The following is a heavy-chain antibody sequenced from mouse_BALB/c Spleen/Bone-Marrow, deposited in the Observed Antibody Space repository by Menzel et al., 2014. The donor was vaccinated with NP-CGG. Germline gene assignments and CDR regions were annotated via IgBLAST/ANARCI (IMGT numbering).Heavy chain of an antibody. CDR1: GFSLTSYG. CDR2: IWSDGST. J-gene: IGHJ4*01. D-gene: IGHD1-1*01. V-gene: IGHV2-6-1*01. CDR3: ARCYYGYAMDY. Sequence: VRLQESGPGLVAPSQSLSITCTISGFSLTSYGVHWVRQPPGKGLEWLVVIWSDGSTTYNSALKSRLSISKDNSKSQVFLKTSSLQTDDTAMYYCARCYYGYAMDYWGQGTSVTVSS.